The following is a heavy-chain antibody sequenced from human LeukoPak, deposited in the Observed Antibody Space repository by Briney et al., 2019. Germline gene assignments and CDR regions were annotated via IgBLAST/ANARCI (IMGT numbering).Heavy chain of an antibody. D-gene: IGHD2-2*01. CDR1: GGTLISYA. V-gene: IGHV1-69*13. Sequence: SVKVSCKASGGTLISYAISWVRQAPGQGLEWMGGILPIFGTANYAQKFQGRVTITADESTSTAYMELSSLRSEDTAVYYCASRQVRSSTSFYYCYGMDVWGQGTTVTVSS. CDR3: ASRQVRSSTSFYYCYGMDV. J-gene: IGHJ6*02. CDR2: ILPIFGTA.